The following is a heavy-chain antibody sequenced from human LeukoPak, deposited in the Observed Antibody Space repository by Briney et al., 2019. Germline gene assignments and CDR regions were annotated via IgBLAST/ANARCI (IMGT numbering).Heavy chain of an antibody. CDR1: GGSISSGSYY. J-gene: IGHJ6*03. CDR2: IYTSGST. D-gene: IGHD3-22*01. V-gene: IGHV4-61*02. Sequence: SETLSLTCTVSGGSISSGSYYWSWIRQPAGKGLEWIGRIYTSGSTNYNPSLKSRVTIPVDTSKNQFSLKLSSVTAADTAVYYCARVSSGPYYYYMDVWGKGTTVTVSS. CDR3: ARVSSGPYYYYMDV.